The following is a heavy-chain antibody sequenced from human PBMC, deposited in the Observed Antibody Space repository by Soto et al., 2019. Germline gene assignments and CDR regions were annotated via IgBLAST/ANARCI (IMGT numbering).Heavy chain of an antibody. Sequence: SETLSLTCTVSGASVSSGDNYWNWIRQPPGKGLEWIGCVYYTWSTTYNPSLKSRVTISIDTSKNQFSLRLTSVTAADTAVYYCAGGRSRPGYWGQGTLVT. CDR2: VYYTWST. CDR1: GASVSSGDNY. J-gene: IGHJ4*02. CDR3: AGGRSRPGY. V-gene: IGHV4-61*08. D-gene: IGHD3-16*02.